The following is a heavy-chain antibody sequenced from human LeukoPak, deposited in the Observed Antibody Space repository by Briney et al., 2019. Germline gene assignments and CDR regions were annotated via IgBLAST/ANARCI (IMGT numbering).Heavy chain of an antibody. CDR2: IFPIFGKA. CDR3: ASSSCGSMTTVVTRVRYYYMDV. V-gene: IGHV1-69*05. CDR1: AGTFISYA. J-gene: IGHJ6*03. D-gene: IGHD4-23*01. Sequence: AVTVSFTASAGTFISYAISWVRQAPGQGLEWMGGIFPIFGKANYSQKVQGRVTITTDGSTSTAYMELSSLRSEDTAVYYCASSSCGSMTTVVTRVRYYYMDVWGKGTTVTVSS.